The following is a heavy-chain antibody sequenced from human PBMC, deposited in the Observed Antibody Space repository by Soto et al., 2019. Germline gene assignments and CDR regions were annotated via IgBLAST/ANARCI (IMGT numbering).Heavy chain of an antibody. V-gene: IGHV4-34*01. CDR3: ARGPKEYSSSWYVD. J-gene: IGHJ1*01. CDR2: VDHSGST. CDR1: GGSFSGYC. Sequence: SETLSLTCAVYGGSFSGYCWSWIRQPPGKGLEWIGEVDHSGSTNYNPSLKSRVTISVDTSKNQFSLKLSSVTAADTAVYYCARGPKEYSSSWYVDWGQGTLVTVYS. D-gene: IGHD6-13*01.